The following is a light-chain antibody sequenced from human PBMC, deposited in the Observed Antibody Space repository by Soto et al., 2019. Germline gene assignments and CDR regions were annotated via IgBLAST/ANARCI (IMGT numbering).Light chain of an antibody. CDR2: WAS. V-gene: IGKV4-1*01. Sequence: DIVRNQSPDSLAVSLGERATINCKSSQSILYSSNNKNHLAWYQQKPGQPPRLPIYWASTRESGVPDRFSGSGSGTDFTLTISSLQAEDVAVYYCQQYYRTPLTFGGGTKVDIK. CDR3: QQYYRTPLT. CDR1: QSILYSSNNKNH. J-gene: IGKJ4*01.